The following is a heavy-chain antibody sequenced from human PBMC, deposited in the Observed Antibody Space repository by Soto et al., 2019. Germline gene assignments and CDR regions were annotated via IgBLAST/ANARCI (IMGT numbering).Heavy chain of an antibody. J-gene: IGHJ4*02. CDR2: VSGSGTST. D-gene: IGHD3-22*01. CDR3: AKDGSRGFYYDSSAYYSYFDY. CDR1: GFSFSSYP. Sequence: LRLSCAASGFSFSSYPMSWVRQAPGKGLEWVSLVSGSGTSTYYADSVKGRFTISRDNSKNTLYLQMNSLRAEDTAVYYCAKDGSRGFYYDSSAYYSYFDYWGQGTLVTVSS. V-gene: IGHV3-23*01.